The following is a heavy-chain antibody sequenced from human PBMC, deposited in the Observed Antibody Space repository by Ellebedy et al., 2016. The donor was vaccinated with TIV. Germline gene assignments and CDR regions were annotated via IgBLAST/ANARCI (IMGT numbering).Heavy chain of an antibody. CDR1: GFTFSSYA. CDR3: AREIEVVPAAPSLFDY. D-gene: IGHD2-2*01. Sequence: GESLKISXAASGFTFSSYAMHWVRQAPGKGLEWVAVISYDGSNKYYADSVKGRFTISRDNSKNTLYLQMNSLRAEDTAVYYCAREIEVVPAAPSLFDYWGQGTLVTVSS. J-gene: IGHJ4*02. V-gene: IGHV3-30-3*01. CDR2: ISYDGSNK.